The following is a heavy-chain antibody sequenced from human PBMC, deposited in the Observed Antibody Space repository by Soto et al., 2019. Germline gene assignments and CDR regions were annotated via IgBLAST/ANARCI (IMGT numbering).Heavy chain of an antibody. Sequence: GESLKISCQGSGYSFSTYWIGWVRQMPGKGLEWMAIMYPGDSDIRYSPSFQGQITISADKSISTAYLQWSSLKASDTAMYYCASRYCSAGRCQPYILEAFNLWGQGTTVTVSS. D-gene: IGHD2-15*01. CDR1: GYSFSTYW. V-gene: IGHV5-51*01. J-gene: IGHJ6*02. CDR2: MYPGDSDI. CDR3: ASRYCSAGRCQPYILEAFNL.